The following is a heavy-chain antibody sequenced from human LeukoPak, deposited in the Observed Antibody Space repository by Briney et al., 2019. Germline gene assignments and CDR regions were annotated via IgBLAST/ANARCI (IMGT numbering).Heavy chain of an antibody. CDR3: ARVGGGNSGFRYYYYYMDV. D-gene: IGHD4-23*01. V-gene: IGHV4-59*01. CDR2: IYYSGST. J-gene: IGHJ6*03. CDR1: GGSISSYY. Sequence: SETLSLTCTVFGGSISSYYWSWIRQPPGKGLEWIGYIYYSGSTNYNPSLKSRVTISVDTSKNQFSLKLSSVTAADTAVYYCARVGGGNSGFRYYYYYMDVWGKGTTVTVSS.